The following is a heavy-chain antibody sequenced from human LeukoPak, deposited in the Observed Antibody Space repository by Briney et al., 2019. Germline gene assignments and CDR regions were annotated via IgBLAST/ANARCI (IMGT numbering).Heavy chain of an antibody. J-gene: IGHJ3*02. CDR3: ARDGHANDAFDI. CDR2: IKQDGTEK. Sequence: PGGSLRLSCAASGFTFSGYWMNWVRQAPGKGLEWVANIKQDGTEKHNVDSVKGRFTISRDNAKNSLYLQMNNLRAEDTAVYYCARDGHANDAFDIWGQGTTVTVSS. V-gene: IGHV3-7*05. CDR1: GFTFSGYW.